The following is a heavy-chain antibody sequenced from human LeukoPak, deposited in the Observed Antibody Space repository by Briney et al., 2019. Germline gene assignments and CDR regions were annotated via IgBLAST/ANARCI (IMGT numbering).Heavy chain of an antibody. CDR2: MSVSGTT. CDR3: ARNEVGTTVYGMDV. J-gene: IGHJ6*02. CDR1: GVSISPYY. Sequence: SETLSLTCTVSGVSISPYYWSWIRQPAGKGLEWIGRMSVSGTTNYNPSLKSRITMSLDTSKNQFSLKLSSVTAADTAVYYCARNEVGTTVYGMDVWGQGTTVTVSS. V-gene: IGHV4-4*07. D-gene: IGHD1-26*01.